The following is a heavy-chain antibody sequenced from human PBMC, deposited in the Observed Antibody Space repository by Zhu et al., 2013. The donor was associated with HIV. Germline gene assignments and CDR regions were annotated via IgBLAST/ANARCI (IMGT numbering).Heavy chain of an antibody. CDR3: ARGKDFGVVMGSGYYYYGMDV. D-gene: IGHD3-3*01. V-gene: IGHV1-69*06. Sequence: QVQLVQSGAEVKKPGSSVKVSCKASGGTFSSYAISWVRQAPGQGLEWMGGIIPIFGTANYAQKFQGRVTITADKSTSTAYMELSSLRSEDTAVYYCARGKDFGVVMGSGYYYYGMDVWGQGTTVTVSS. CDR1: GGTFSSYA. J-gene: IGHJ6*02. CDR2: IIPIFGTA.